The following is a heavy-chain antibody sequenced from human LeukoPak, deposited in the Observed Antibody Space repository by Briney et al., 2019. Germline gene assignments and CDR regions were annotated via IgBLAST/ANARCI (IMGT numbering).Heavy chain of an antibody. CDR2: ISYDGSNK. D-gene: IGHD6-19*01. Sequence: GGSLRLSCAASGFTFSSYAMHWVRQAPGKGLEWVAVISYDGSNKYYADSVKGRFTISRDNSKNTLYLQMNSLRAEDTAVYYCARSGWYYYYGMDVWGQGTTVTVSS. J-gene: IGHJ6*02. CDR3: ARSGWYYYYGMDV. CDR1: GFTFSSYA. V-gene: IGHV3-30-3*01.